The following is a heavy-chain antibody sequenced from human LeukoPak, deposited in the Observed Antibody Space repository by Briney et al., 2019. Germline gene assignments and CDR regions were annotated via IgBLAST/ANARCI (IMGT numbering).Heavy chain of an antibody. CDR1: GFTFSDYY. CDR3: ARNYYYDNSGPWTKTRPGAFDI. Sequence: GGSLRLSCAASGFTFSDYYMSWIRQAPGKGLEWVSYISSSGSTIYYADSVKGRFTISRDNAKNSLYLQMNSLRAEDTAVYYCARNYYYDNSGPWTKTRPGAFDIWGQGTMVTVSS. V-gene: IGHV3-11*04. CDR2: ISSSGSTI. J-gene: IGHJ3*02. D-gene: IGHD3-22*01.